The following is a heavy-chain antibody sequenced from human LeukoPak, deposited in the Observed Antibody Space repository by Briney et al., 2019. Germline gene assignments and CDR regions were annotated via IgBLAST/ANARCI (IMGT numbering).Heavy chain of an antibody. V-gene: IGHV3-21*01. CDR1: GFTLITYS. CDR3: ARDVVDTAAFDI. J-gene: IGHJ3*02. CDR2: ISSSSSYI. Sequence: GGSLRLSCAASGFTLITYSMNWVRQAPGKGLEWVSSISSSSSYIYYADSVKGRFTISRDNAKNSLYLQMNSLRAEDTAVYYCARDVVDTAAFDIWGQGTMVTVSS. D-gene: IGHD5-18*01.